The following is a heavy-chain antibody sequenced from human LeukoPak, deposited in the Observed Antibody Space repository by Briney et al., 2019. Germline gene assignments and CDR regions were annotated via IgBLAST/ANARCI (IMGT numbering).Heavy chain of an antibody. J-gene: IGHJ4*02. V-gene: IGHV4-34*01. Sequence: SETLSLTCAVYGGSFSGYYWSWIRQPPGKGLEWIGEINHSGSTNYNPSLKSRVTISVDTSKNQFSLKLSSVTAADTAVYYCARDYYGSGSYWAEGTLVTVSS. CDR1: GGSFSGYY. D-gene: IGHD3-10*01. CDR3: ARDYYGSGSY. CDR2: INHSGST.